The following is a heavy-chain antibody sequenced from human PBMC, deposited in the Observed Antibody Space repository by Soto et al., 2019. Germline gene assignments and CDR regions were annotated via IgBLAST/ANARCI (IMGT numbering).Heavy chain of an antibody. D-gene: IGHD3-3*01. CDR3: ARAVGDYDFWSGYLEPPYYGMDV. CDR2: IIPIFGTA. V-gene: IGHV1-69*06. Sequence: SVKVSCKASGGTFSSYAISWVRQAPGQGLEWMGGIIPIFGTANYAQKFQGRVTITADKSTSTAYMELSSLRSEDTAVYYCARAVGDYDFWSGYLEPPYYGMDVWGQGTTVTVSS. J-gene: IGHJ6*02. CDR1: GGTFSSYA.